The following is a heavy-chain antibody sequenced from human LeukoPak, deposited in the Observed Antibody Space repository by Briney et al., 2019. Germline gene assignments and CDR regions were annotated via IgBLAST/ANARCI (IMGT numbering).Heavy chain of an antibody. D-gene: IGHD5-24*01. CDR2: ISIFNDNT. CDR1: GYIFTNYG. V-gene: IGHV1-18*01. Sequence: ASVKVSCKASGYIFTNYGISWVRQAPGQGLEWMGWISIFNDNTNYAQKLQGRVTMTRDTSTGTAYMELTSLRADDTAVYYCARVGDVGWFDPWGQGTLVTVSS. J-gene: IGHJ5*02. CDR3: ARVGDVGWFDP.